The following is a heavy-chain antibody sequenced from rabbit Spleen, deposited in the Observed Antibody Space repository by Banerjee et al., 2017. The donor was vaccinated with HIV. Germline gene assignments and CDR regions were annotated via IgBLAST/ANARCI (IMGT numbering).Heavy chain of an antibody. Sequence: QSLEESGGDLVKPGASLTLTCTASGVSFSSSSYMCWVRQAPGKGLEWIACIDIGSSGFTYFATWAKGRFTCSKTSSTTVTLQMTRLTAADTATYFCARDTSSSFSSYGMDLWGQGTLVTV. CDR2: IDIGSSGFT. J-gene: IGHJ6*01. CDR3: ARDTSSSFSSYGMDL. CDR1: GVSFSSSSY. V-gene: IGHV1S40*01. D-gene: IGHD1-1*01.